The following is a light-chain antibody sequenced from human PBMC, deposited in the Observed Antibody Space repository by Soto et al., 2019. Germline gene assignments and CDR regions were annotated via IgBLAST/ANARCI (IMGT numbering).Light chain of an antibody. CDR1: QDVRTW. J-gene: IGKJ3*01. V-gene: IGKV1-12*01. CDR3: QQVNDIPLT. Sequence: IKMTQSPSSVSASIGDRVTLTCRASQDVRTWLAWYQQKSGRAPKLLIHAASKLQTGVPSRFSGSGSGTDFTLTISNLQPDDLGTYYCQQVNDIPLTFGPGTNVDI. CDR2: AAS.